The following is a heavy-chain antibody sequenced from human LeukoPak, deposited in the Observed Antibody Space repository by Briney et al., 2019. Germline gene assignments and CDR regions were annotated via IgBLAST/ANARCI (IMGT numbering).Heavy chain of an antibody. D-gene: IGHD4-11*01. CDR1: GYSFTSYG. J-gene: IGHJ6*03. CDR3: ARVNSNYPRLYYYYMDV. CDR2: ISAYNGNT. Sequence: ASVKVSCKASGYSFTSYGISWVRQAPGQGLEWMGWISAYNGNTNYAQKLQGRVTMTTDTSTSTAYMELRSLRSDDTAVYYCARVNSNYPRLYYYYMDVWGKGTTVTVSS. V-gene: IGHV1-18*01.